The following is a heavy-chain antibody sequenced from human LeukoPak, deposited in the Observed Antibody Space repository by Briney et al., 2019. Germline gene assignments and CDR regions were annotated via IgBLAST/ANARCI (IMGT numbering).Heavy chain of an antibody. J-gene: IGHJ4*02. CDR1: GFTVSSNY. D-gene: IGHD2-15*01. CDR2: IKQDGSEK. V-gene: IGHV3-7*01. Sequence: GGSLRLSCAASGFTVSSNYMSWVRQAPGKGLEWVANIKQDGSEKYYVDSVKGRFTISRDNAKNSLYLQMNSLRAEDTAVYYCAREDCSGGSCYSDFNYFDYWGQGALVTVSS. CDR3: AREDCSGGSCYSDFNYFDY.